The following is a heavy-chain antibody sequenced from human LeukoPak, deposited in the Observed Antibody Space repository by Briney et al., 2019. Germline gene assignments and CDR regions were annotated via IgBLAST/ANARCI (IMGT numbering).Heavy chain of an antibody. CDR3: ARGLGVWGWFDP. Sequence: VASVKVSCKASGYTFTSYDINWVRQATGQGLEWMGWMNPNSGNTGYAQKFQGRVTITRNTSISTAYMELSSLRSEDTAVYYCARGLGVWGWFDPWGQGTLVTVSS. CDR1: GYTFTSYD. CDR2: MNPNSGNT. J-gene: IGHJ5*02. D-gene: IGHD3-16*01. V-gene: IGHV1-8*03.